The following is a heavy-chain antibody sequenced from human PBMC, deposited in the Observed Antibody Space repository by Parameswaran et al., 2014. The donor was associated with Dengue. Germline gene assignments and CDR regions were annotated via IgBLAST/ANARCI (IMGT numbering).Heavy chain of an antibody. J-gene: IGHJ6*02. Sequence: VRQAPGKGLEWVSIIYSGGSTYYADSVKGRFTISRDNSKNTLYLQMNRQRAEDTAVYYCARPTGRYYGMDVWGQGTTVTVSS. D-gene: IGHD1-14*01. CDR3: ARPTGRYYGMDV. CDR2: IYSGGST. V-gene: IGHV3-66*04.